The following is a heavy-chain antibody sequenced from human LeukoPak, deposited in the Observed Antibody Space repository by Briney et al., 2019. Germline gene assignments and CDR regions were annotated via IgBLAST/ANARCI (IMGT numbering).Heavy chain of an antibody. Sequence: GGSLRLSCAASGFTVSSNYMSWVRQAPGKGLEWVSVIYRGDSTYYADSVKGRFTISRDNSKITLYLQMNSLRAEDTAVYYCARDSRLTRVRILEWLRRFDYWGQGTLVTVSS. V-gene: IGHV3-66*01. D-gene: IGHD3-3*01. CDR1: GFTVSSNY. J-gene: IGHJ4*02. CDR3: ARDSRLTRVRILEWLRRFDY. CDR2: IYRGDST.